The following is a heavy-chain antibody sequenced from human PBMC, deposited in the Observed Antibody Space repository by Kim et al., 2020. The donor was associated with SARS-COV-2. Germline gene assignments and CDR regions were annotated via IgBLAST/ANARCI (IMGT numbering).Heavy chain of an antibody. CDR3: AGNGGGICYFPADV. J-gene: IGHJ6*02. D-gene: IGHD2-15*01. CDR1: GFTFSNYA. CDR2: IGGGADTT. V-gene: IGHV3-23*01. Sequence: GGSLRLSCAASGFTFSNYAMNWVRQAPGRGLEWVSAIGGGADTTYLAAFERGLIIISRDDSKTPLFLLKNSRTAEETVIYSSAGNGGGICYFPADVWC.